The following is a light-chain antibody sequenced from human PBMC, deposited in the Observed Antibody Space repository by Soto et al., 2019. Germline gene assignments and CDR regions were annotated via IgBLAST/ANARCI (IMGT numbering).Light chain of an antibody. CDR2: GAS. CDR1: QSVSSSY. Sequence: EIGLTQSPGTLSLSPGERATLSCRASQSVSSSYLAWYQQKPGQAPRLLIYGASSRATGIPERFSGSGSGTDFTLTISRLEPEDFAVYYCQQYGSSPPRTFCQGTKVEIK. J-gene: IGKJ1*01. CDR3: QQYGSSPPRT. V-gene: IGKV3-20*01.